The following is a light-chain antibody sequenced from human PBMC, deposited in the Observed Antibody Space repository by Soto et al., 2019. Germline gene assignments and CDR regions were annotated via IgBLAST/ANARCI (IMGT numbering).Light chain of an antibody. J-gene: IGLJ2*01. CDR2: EVR. V-gene: IGLV2-18*02. CDR3: SSYTSSSTFV. CDR1: SSDVGSYNR. Sequence: QSVLTQPPSVSGSPGQSVTISCTGTSSDVGSYNRVSWYQQPPGTAPKLMIYEVRHRPSGVPDRFSGYKSGHTASLTISGLQAEDEADYYCSSYTSSSTFVFGGGTKLTVL.